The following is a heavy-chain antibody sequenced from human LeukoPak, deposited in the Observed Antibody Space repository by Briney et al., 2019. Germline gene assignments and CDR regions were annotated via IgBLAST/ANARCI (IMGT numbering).Heavy chain of an antibody. D-gene: IGHD2-15*01. Sequence: SETLSLTCAVYGGSFSGYYWSWIRQPAGKGLEWIGRMYSSGTTNYNPSLKSRVTISVDTSKNQFSLKLSSVTASDTAVYYCARGIVVVAQLGFYFYYMDVWGKGTTVTISS. CDR3: ARGIVVVAQLGFYFYYMDV. V-gene: IGHV4-59*10. CDR2: MYSSGTT. J-gene: IGHJ6*03. CDR1: GGSFSGYY.